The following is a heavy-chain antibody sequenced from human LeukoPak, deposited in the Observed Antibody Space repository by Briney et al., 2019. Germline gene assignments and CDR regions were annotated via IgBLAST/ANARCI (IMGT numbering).Heavy chain of an antibody. D-gene: IGHD3-9*01. CDR1: GFTFSSYA. CDR2: ISYDGSNK. CDR3: AREGSYRFDWFPYYHYYGMDV. J-gene: IGHJ6*02. V-gene: IGHV3-30-3*01. Sequence: GGSLRLSCAASGFTFSSYAMHWVRQAPGKGLEWVAVISYDGSNKYYADSVKGRFTISRDNSKNTLYLQMNSLRAEDTAVYYCAREGSYRFDWFPYYHYYGMDVWGQGTTVTVSS.